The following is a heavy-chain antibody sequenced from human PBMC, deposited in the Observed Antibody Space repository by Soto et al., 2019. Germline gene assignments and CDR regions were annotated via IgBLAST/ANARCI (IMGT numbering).Heavy chain of an antibody. J-gene: IGHJ4*02. Sequence: GGSLRLSCAASGFTFSDYYMSWIRQAPGKGLEWVSYISSSSSYTNYADSVKGRFTISRDNAKNSLYLQMNSLRAEDTAVYYCARGMLAYYDILTGYSHWGQGTLVTVSS. CDR2: ISSSSSYT. V-gene: IGHV3-11*06. CDR3: ARGMLAYYDILTGYSH. CDR1: GFTFSDYY. D-gene: IGHD3-9*01.